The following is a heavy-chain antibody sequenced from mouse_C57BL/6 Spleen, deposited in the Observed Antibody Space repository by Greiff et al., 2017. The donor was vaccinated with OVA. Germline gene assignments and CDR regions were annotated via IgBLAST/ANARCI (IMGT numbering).Heavy chain of an antibody. Sequence: QVQLQQSGAELVMPGASVKLSCKASGYTFTSYWMHWVKQRPGQGLEWIGEIDPSDSYTNYNQKFKGKSTLTVDKSSSTAYMQRSSLTSEDSAVYYCARRGYYGSSYDYWGQGTTLTVSS. D-gene: IGHD1-1*01. CDR3: ARRGYYGSSYDY. CDR1: GYTFTSYW. V-gene: IGHV1-69*01. J-gene: IGHJ2*01. CDR2: IDPSDSYT.